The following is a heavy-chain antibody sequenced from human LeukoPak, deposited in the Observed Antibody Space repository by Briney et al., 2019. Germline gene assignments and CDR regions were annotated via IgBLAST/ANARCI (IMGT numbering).Heavy chain of an antibody. CDR1: GFSFSSYS. CDR2: ISSSSSYI. Sequence: GGSLRLSCAASGFSFSSYSMNWVRQAPGKGLEWVSSISSSSSYIYYADSVKGRFTISRDNAKNSLYLQINSLRAEDTAVYYCARDAIAAAGFYYFDYWGQGTLVTVSS. CDR3: ARDAIAAAGFYYFDY. D-gene: IGHD6-13*01. J-gene: IGHJ4*02. V-gene: IGHV3-21*01.